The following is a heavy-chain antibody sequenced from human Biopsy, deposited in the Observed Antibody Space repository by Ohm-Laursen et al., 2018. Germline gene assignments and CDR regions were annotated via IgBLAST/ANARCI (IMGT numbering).Heavy chain of an antibody. V-gene: IGHV1-18*01. D-gene: IGHD2-2*01. Sequence: ESSVKVSCNASGYTFSSYGINWVRQAPGQGLEWLGWISTYNGNTNYAQNLQGRVTMTTDTSTSTAYMELRSLRSDDTAVYYCARGGTLVVVPTAVLHSFDIWGQGTMVTVSS. CDR2: ISTYNGNT. CDR3: ARGGTLVVVPTAVLHSFDI. CDR1: GYTFSSYG. J-gene: IGHJ3*02.